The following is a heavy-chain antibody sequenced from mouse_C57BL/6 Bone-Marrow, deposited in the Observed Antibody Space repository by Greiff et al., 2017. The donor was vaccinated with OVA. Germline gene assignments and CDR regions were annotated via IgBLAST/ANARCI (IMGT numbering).Heavy chain of an antibody. V-gene: IGHV3-6*01. Sequence: EVKLMESGPGLVKPSQSLSLTCSVTGYSITSGYYWNWIRQFPGNKLEWMGYISYDGSNNYNPSLKNRISITRDTSKNQFFLKLNSVTTEDTATYYCARADYYSNFYAMDYWGQGTSVTVSS. CDR3: ARADYYSNFYAMDY. J-gene: IGHJ4*01. CDR1: GYSITSGYY. CDR2: ISYDGSN. D-gene: IGHD2-5*01.